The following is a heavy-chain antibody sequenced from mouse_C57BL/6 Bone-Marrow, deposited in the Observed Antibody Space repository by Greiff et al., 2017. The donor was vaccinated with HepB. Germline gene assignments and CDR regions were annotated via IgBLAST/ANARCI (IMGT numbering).Heavy chain of an antibody. J-gene: IGHJ1*03. Sequence: QVQLQQSGAELVKPGASVKLSCTASGYNFTEYTIHWVKQRSGQGLEWIGWFYPGSGSIKYNEKFKDKATLTADKSSSTVYMELRRLTSEYSAVYFCARHEGYYSSWYVDCWGTGTTVTVSS. V-gene: IGHV1-62-2*01. D-gene: IGHD1-1*01. CDR2: FYPGSGSI. CDR3: ARHEGYYSSWYVDC. CDR1: GYNFTEYT.